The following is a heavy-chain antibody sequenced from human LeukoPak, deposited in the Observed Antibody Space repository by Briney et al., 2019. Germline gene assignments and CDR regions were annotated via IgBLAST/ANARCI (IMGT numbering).Heavy chain of an antibody. CDR3: ARTHIVVVPAARRDWFDP. Sequence: IFGTANYAQKFQGRVTITTDESTSTAYMELSSLRSEDTAVYYCARTHIVVVPAARRDWFDPWGQGTLVTVSS. D-gene: IGHD2-2*01. J-gene: IGHJ5*02. CDR2: IFGTA. V-gene: IGHV1-69*05.